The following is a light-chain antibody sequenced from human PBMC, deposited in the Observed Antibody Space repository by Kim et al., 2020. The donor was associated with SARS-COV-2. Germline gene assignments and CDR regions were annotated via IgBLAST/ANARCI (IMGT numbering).Light chain of an antibody. CDR1: SLRRYY. J-gene: IGLJ2*01. CDR3: KSRDSSGKVV. V-gene: IGLV3-19*01. CDR2: GKN. Sequence: SSELTQDPAVSVALGQTVRITCQGDSLRRYYASWYQQKPGQAPVLVINGKNNRPSGIPDRFSGSSSGNTASLTITGAQAEEEADYYCKSRDSSGKVVFGGGTQLTVL.